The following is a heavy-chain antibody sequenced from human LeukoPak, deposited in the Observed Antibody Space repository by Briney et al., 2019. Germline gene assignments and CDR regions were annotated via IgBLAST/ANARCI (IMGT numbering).Heavy chain of an antibody. Sequence: GGSLRLSCAASGFTFSSYGMHWVRQAPGKGLEWVAFIRYDGSNKYYADSVKGRFTIPRDNSKNTLYLQMNSLRAEDTAVYYCARDLPYYYDSSGYSEYFQHWGQGTLVTVSS. J-gene: IGHJ1*01. V-gene: IGHV3-30*02. CDR1: GFTFSSYG. D-gene: IGHD3-22*01. CDR2: IRYDGSNK. CDR3: ARDLPYYYDSSGYSEYFQH.